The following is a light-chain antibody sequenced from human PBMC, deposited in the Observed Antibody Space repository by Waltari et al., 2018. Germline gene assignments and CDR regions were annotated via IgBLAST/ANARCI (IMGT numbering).Light chain of an antibody. Sequence: QSALTQPPSVSGSPGQSVTLPSTGTNSDVGYFNRFTWYPKAPGTAPKLLIFEVTNRPSGVPDRFSGSKSGNTASLTISGLQADDETDYYCMSYTTSDTWVFGGGTKVTVL. CDR2: EVT. J-gene: IGLJ3*02. V-gene: IGLV2-18*02. CDR3: MSYTTSDTWV. CDR1: NSDVGYFNR.